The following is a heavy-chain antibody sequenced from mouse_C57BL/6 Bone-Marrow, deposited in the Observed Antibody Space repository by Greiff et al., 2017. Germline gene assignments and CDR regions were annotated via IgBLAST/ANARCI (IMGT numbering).Heavy chain of an antibody. Sequence: VQLQQSGPELVKPGASVKISCKASGYSFTSYYIHWVKQRPGQGLEWIGWIYPGSGNTKYNEKFKGKATLTADTSSSTAYMQLSSLTSEDSAVYYCARSGDYDGYYGNYWGQGTSVTVSS. CDR1: GYSFTSYY. CDR2: IYPGSGNT. D-gene: IGHD2-3*01. J-gene: IGHJ4*01. CDR3: ARSGDYDGYYGNY. V-gene: IGHV1-66*01.